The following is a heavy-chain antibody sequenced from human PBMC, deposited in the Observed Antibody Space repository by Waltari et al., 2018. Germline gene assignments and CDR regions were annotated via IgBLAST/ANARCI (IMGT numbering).Heavy chain of an antibody. J-gene: IGHJ5*02. CDR2: IYYSGST. CDR3: AGDWLSWFDP. CDR1: GGSISSYY. V-gene: IGHV4-59*01. D-gene: IGHD3-9*01. Sequence: QVQLQESGPGLVKPSETLSLTCPVSGGSISSYYWSWIRQPPGKGLEWIGYIYYSGSTNYNPSLKSRVTISVDTSKNQFSLKLSSVTAADTAVYYCAGDWLSWFDPWGQGTLVTVSS.